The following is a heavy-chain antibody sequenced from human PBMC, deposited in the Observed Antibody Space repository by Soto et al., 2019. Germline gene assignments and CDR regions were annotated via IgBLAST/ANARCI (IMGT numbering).Heavy chain of an antibody. J-gene: IGHJ5*02. CDR2: INDSGST. D-gene: IGHD2-15*01. V-gene: IGHV4-34*01. CDR3: ARSHGYCSGGSRYWFDP. CDR1: GGSFSGYY. Sequence: SETLSLTCAVYGGSFSGYYWSWIRQPPGKGREWIGEINDSGSTNYHPSLKSRVTISVDTSKNQFSLKLSSVTAADTAVYYCARSHGYCSGGSRYWFDPWGQGTLVTVSS.